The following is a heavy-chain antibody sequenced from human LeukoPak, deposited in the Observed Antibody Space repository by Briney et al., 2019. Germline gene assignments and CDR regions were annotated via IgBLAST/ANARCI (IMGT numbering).Heavy chain of an antibody. D-gene: IGHD1-26*01. CDR2: IWYDGSNK. CDR3: ARDPSGENWFDP. CDR1: GFTFSSYG. J-gene: IGHJ5*02. Sequence: GRSLRLSCAASGFTFSSYGMHWVRQAPGKGLEWVAVIWYDGSNKYYADSVKGRFTISRDNSKNTLYLQMNSLRAEDTAVYYCARDPSGENWFDPWGQGTLVTVSS. V-gene: IGHV3-33*08.